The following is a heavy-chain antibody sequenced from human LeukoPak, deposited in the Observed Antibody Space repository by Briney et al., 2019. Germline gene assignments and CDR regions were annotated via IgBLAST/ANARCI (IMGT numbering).Heavy chain of an antibody. J-gene: IGHJ5*02. Sequence: SETLSLTCTVSGRSISSYYWSWIRQPPGKGLEWIGYIYYSGSTNYNPSLKSRVTISVDTSKNRFSLKLSSVTAADTAVYYCARVGAMYYYGSEPHWFDPWGQGTLVAVSS. CDR3: ARVGAMYYYGSEPHWFDP. CDR2: IYYSGST. D-gene: IGHD3-10*01. V-gene: IGHV4-59*01. CDR1: GRSISSYY.